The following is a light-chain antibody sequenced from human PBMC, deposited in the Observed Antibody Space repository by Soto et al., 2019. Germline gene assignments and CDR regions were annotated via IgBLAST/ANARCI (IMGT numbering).Light chain of an antibody. V-gene: IGKV1-17*01. J-gene: IGKJ4*01. CDR2: DAS. Sequence: DIQMTQSPSSLSASVGDRVTITCRASQGIRNDLGWYQQKPGKAPKRLIYDASSLQSGVPSRVSGSGSETEFTRTIGSLQPEDFATYYCQQYDSYPLTFGGGTKVEIK. CDR3: QQYDSYPLT. CDR1: QGIRND.